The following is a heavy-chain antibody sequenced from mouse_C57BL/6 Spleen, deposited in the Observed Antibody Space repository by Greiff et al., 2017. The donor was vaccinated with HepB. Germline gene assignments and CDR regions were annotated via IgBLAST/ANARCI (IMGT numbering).Heavy chain of an antibody. CDR1: GFTFSDYG. CDR2: ISSGSSTI. J-gene: IGHJ4*01. V-gene: IGHV5-17*01. CDR3: ASPIYYGNYYAMDY. Sequence: DVQLQESGGGLVKPGGSLKLSCAASGFTFSDYGMHWVRQAPEKGLEWVAYISSGSSTIYYADTVKGRFTISRDNAKNTLFLQMTSLRSEDTAMYYCASPIYYGNYYAMDYWGQGTSVTVSS. D-gene: IGHD2-1*01.